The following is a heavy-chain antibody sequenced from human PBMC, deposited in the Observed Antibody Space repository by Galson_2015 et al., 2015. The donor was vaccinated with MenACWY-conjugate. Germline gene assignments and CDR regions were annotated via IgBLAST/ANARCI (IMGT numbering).Heavy chain of an antibody. J-gene: IGHJ6*02. CDR2: ISDDDGST. CDR1: GFTFSIYA. D-gene: IGHD3-10*01. Sequence: SLRLSCAASGFTFSIYAMSWVRQAPGKGLEWVSAISDDDGSTSYADSVKGRFTISRDNSKNTLYLQMNSLRAEDTAVYYCARDRYYYGSGSYYKVPDCYSGMDVWGQGPTVTVSS. CDR3: ARDRYYYGSGSYYKVPDCYSGMDV. V-gene: IGHV3-23*01.